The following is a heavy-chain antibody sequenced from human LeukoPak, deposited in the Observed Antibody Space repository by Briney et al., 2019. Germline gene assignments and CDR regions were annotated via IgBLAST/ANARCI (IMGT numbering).Heavy chain of an antibody. J-gene: IGHJ4*02. CDR2: INHSGST. V-gene: IGHV4-34*01. CDR1: GGSFSGYY. Sequence: SETLSLTCVVYGGSFSGYYWSWIRQPPGKGLEWIGEINHSGSTNYNPSLKSRVTISLDTSKNQLSLKLSSVTAADTAVYYCARGLGEWSGYSTSSAYYFDYWGQGTLVTVSS. CDR3: ARGLGEWSGYSTSSAYYFDY. D-gene: IGHD3-3*01.